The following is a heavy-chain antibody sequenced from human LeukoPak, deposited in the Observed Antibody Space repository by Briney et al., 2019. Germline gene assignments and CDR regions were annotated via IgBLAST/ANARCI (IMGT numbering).Heavy chain of an antibody. J-gene: IGHJ4*02. CDR3: AKDPDDGSGSYSDY. CDR2: ISGSGGST. Sequence: AGSLRLSCAASGFTFSSYAMSWVRQAPGKGLEWVSAISGSGGSTYYADSVKGRFTISRDNSKNTLYLQMNSLRAEDTAVYYCAKDPDDGSGSYSDYWGQGTLVTVSS. CDR1: GFTFSSYA. V-gene: IGHV3-23*01. D-gene: IGHD3-10*01.